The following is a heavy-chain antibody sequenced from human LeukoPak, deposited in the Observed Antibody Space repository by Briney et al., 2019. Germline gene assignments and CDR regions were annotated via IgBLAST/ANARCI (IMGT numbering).Heavy chain of an antibody. V-gene: IGHV4-31*11. Sequence: SETLSLTCAVYGGSFSGYYWSWIRQHPGRGLEWIGYIYYSGSTYYNPSLKSRVTISVDTSKNQFSLKLSSVTAADTAVYYCARTIYGDYVTPVAFDIWGQGTMVTVSS. CDR1: GGSFSGYY. CDR3: ARTIYGDYVTPVAFDI. CDR2: IYYSGST. J-gene: IGHJ3*02. D-gene: IGHD4-17*01.